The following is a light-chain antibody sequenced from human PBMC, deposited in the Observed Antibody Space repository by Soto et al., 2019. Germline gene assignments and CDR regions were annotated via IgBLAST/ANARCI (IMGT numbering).Light chain of an antibody. CDR2: DVS. CDR3: SSYTSSSTSYV. Sequence: QSVLTQPASVFGSPGQSITISCTGTSSDVGGYNYVSWYQQHPGKAPKLMIYDVSNRPSGVSNRFSGSKSGNTASLTISGLQAEDEADYYCSSYTSSSTSYVFGTGTKLTVL. CDR1: SSDVGGYNY. V-gene: IGLV2-14*01. J-gene: IGLJ1*01.